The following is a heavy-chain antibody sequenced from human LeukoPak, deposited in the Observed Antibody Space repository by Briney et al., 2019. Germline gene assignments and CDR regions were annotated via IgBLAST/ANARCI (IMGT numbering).Heavy chain of an antibody. V-gene: IGHV1-2*02. CDR2: IYPKTGDT. CDR3: SREPSCDSTSCTHYY. CDR1: GYTFTVHF. Sequence: ASVRVSRKASGYTFTVHFIFWVRQSPGRRGELVAWIYPKTGDTHYAQKFQGMVTVASDTCISTSYLRISRLRSDDAALYFCSREPSCDSTSCTHYYWGQGTLVTVSS. J-gene: IGHJ4*02. D-gene: IGHD2-2*01.